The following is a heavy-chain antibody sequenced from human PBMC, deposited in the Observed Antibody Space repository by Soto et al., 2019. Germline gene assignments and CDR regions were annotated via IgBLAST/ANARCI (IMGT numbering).Heavy chain of an antibody. D-gene: IGHD2-2*01. CDR3: ARLGSTTYNYFDP. CDR1: GGSVSSGNYY. CDR2: IYYSGST. J-gene: IGHJ5*02. V-gene: IGHV4-61*01. Sequence: SETLSLTCTVSGGSVSSGNYYWSWIRQPPGKGLEWIGYIYYSGSTNYNPSLRSRVSISVDTSQNQFSLRLSSVTAADTAVYYCARLGSTTYNYFDPWGQGTLVTVSS.